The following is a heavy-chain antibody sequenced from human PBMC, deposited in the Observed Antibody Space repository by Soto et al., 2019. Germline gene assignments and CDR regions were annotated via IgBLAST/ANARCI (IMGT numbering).Heavy chain of an antibody. CDR3: ARDPRSSGALDY. V-gene: IGHV4-30-4*08. D-gene: IGHD3-10*01. J-gene: IGHJ4*01. CDR1: GGSIRSGDYY. Sequence: QVQLQESGPGLVKPSQTLSLTCAVSGGSIRSGDYYWSWIRQPPGGGLEFIGYIYYSGSTYYNPSHRSRVTISVDVSRNHFSLKVDSVTAADTAIYYCARDPRSSGALDYWGHGTLVTVSS. CDR2: IYYSGST.